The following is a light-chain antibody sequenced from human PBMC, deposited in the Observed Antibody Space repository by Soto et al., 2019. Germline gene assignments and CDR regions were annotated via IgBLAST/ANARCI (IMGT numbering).Light chain of an antibody. Sequence: EVVLTQSPGTLSLSPGERATLSCRASQSVTSNYLAWYQQKAGQAPRLLIYDASTRATGVPDRFSGSGSGTGFTLTISRLEPEDFAVYFCQQYSNSPGTFGQGTKLEIK. CDR1: QSVTSNY. CDR3: QQYSNSPGT. CDR2: DAS. J-gene: IGKJ2*01. V-gene: IGKV3-20*01.